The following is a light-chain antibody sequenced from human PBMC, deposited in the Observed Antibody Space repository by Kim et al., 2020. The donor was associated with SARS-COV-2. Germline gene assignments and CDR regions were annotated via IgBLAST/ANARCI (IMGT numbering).Light chain of an antibody. CDR3: QQYNNWPRT. V-gene: IGKV3-15*01. CDR1: QSVSSN. Sequence: EIVMTQSPATLSVSPGERATLSCRASQSVSSNLAWYQQKPGQAPRLLIYGASTRATDIAARFSGSGSGTEFTLTISSLQSEDFAVYYCQQYNNWPRTFGHGTKVDIK. J-gene: IGKJ1*01. CDR2: GAS.